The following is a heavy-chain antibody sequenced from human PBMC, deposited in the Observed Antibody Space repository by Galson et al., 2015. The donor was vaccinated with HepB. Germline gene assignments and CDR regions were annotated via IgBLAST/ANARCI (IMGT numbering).Heavy chain of an antibody. V-gene: IGHV3-23*01. CDR1: GFTFSSYA. CDR3: QTDY. J-gene: IGHJ4*02. Sequence: SLRLSCAASGFTFSSYAMTWVRQAPGKGLQWVSSVSGSGSVTDYADSVKGRFTISRDDSKNTLYLQMNSLKTEDTAVYYCQTDYWGQGTLVTVSS. CDR2: VSGSGSVT.